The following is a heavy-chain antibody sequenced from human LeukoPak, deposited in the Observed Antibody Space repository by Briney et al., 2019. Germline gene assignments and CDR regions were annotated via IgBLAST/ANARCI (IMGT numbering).Heavy chain of an antibody. CDR1: GGSISSSSYY. J-gene: IGHJ3*02. CDR2: IYYSGST. D-gene: IGHD2-15*01. Sequence: PSDTLSLTCTVSGGSISSSSYYWGWIRQPPGKGLEWIGRIYYSGSTYYNPSLKSRVTISVDTSKNQFSLKLSSVTAADTAVYYCARTDIVVVVATKAFDIWGQETKVTVSS. CDR3: ARTDIVVVVATKAFDI. V-gene: IGHV4-39*07.